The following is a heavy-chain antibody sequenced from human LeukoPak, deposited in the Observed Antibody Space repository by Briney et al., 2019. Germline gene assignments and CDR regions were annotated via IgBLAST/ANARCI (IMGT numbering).Heavy chain of an antibody. CDR3: ARDPSSTSGWSPYFDY. V-gene: IGHV1-18*04. Sequence: ASVKVSCKASGYTYTNHGITWVRQAPGQGLEWMGWISAYNRDTKYAQNFQGRVTLITESSTSTAYMELRSLKSDDTAVYYCARDPSSTSGWSPYFDYWGQGTLVTVSA. D-gene: IGHD2-2*01. CDR1: GYTYTNHG. J-gene: IGHJ4*02. CDR2: ISAYNRDT.